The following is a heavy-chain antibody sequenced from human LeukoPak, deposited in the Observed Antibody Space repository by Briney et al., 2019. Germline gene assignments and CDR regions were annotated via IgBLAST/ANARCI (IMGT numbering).Heavy chain of an antibody. J-gene: IGHJ1*01. CDR3: ARAPSEIGGYYPEYFRH. D-gene: IGHD3-22*01. V-gene: IGHV3-23*01. Sequence: GGSLRLSCAASGLTFSSYAMSWVRQAPGKGLEWVSAISGSGGSTYYADSVKGRFTISRDNSKNTVSLQMNSLRAEDTGVYYCARAPSEIGGYYPEYFRHWGQGTLVIVSS. CDR2: ISGSGGST. CDR1: GLTFSSYA.